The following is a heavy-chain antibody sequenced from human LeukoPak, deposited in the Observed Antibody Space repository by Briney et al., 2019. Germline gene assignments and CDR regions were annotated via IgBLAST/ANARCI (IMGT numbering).Heavy chain of an antibody. CDR2: INPSGGST. CDR1: GYTFTSYY. Sequence: GASVKVSCKASGYTFTSYYMHWVRQAPGQGLEWMGIINPSGGSTSYAQKFQGRVNMTRDMSTSTVYMELSSLRSEDTAVYYCARDPVSPLYSGSYPPVYWGQGTLVTVSS. D-gene: IGHD1-26*01. CDR3: ARDPVSPLYSGSYPPVY. J-gene: IGHJ4*02. V-gene: IGHV1-46*01.